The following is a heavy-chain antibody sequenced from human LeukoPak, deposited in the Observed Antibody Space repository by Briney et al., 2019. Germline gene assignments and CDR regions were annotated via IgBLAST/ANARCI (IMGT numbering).Heavy chain of an antibody. CDR1: GFTFRSYA. J-gene: IGHJ4*02. Sequence: GGSLRLSCAVSGFTFRSYAMSWVRQAPGKGLEWGSSISGLGGSTYYADFVNGRFNISRDNSKHTQYLQMIRLRVEDTAVYYCAKPLGYSSSWYGGIFDYWGQGTLVSVSS. D-gene: IGHD6-13*01. CDR3: AKPLGYSSSWYGGIFDY. CDR2: ISGLGGST. V-gene: IGHV3-23*01.